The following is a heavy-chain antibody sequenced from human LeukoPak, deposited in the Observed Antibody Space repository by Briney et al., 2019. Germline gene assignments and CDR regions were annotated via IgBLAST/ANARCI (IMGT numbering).Heavy chain of an antibody. CDR3: ARGDYDFWSGLQPPPHDAFDI. D-gene: IGHD3-3*01. Sequence: ASVKVSCKASGYTFTGYYMHWVRQAPGQGLEWMGWINPNSGGTNYAQKFQGRVTMTRDTSISTAYMELSSLRSDDTAVYYCARGDYDFWSGLQPPPHDAFDIWGQGTMVTVSS. V-gene: IGHV1-2*02. CDR2: INPNSGGT. CDR1: GYTFTGYY. J-gene: IGHJ3*02.